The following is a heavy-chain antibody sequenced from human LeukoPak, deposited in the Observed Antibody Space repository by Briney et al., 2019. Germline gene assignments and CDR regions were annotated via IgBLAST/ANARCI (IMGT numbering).Heavy chain of an antibody. J-gene: IGHJ4*02. CDR1: GGTFSSYA. CDR3: ARGKMATNY. V-gene: IGHV1-46*01. Sequence: ASVKVSCKASGGTFSSYAISRVRQAPGQGLEWMGIINPSGGSTSYAQKFQGRVTMTRDTSTSTVYMELSSLRSEDTAVYYCARGKMATNYWGQGTLVTVSS. D-gene: IGHD5-24*01. CDR2: INPSGGST.